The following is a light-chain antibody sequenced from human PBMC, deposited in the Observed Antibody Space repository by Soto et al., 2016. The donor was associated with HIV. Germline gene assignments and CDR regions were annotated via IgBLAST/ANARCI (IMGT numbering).Light chain of an antibody. CDR3: QQYQTEEGT. CDR1: QGISSW. CDR2: KAS. Sequence: DIQMTQSPSTLSASVGDRVTITCRASQGISSWVAWYQQKPGEAPNLLIYKASNLESGVPSRFSGGGSGTEFTLTISSLQPDDFATYYCQQYQTEEGTFGQGTTVEIK. J-gene: IGKJ1*01. V-gene: IGKV1-5*03.